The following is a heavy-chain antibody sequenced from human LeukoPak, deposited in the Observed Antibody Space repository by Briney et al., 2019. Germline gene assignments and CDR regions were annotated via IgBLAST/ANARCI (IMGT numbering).Heavy chain of an antibody. CDR1: EFTFSSYE. V-gene: IGHV3-48*03. CDR3: VTSGGHGWNYYFDN. J-gene: IGHJ4*02. CDR2: ISNGGSNI. Sequence: SGGSLRLSCTASEFTFSSYEMNWVRQAPGKGLEWVAYISNGGSNIRYADSVKGRLTISRDNANKSLYLQMNSLRAEDTAVYYCVTSGGHGWNYYFDNWGQGTLVTVSS. D-gene: IGHD5-12*01.